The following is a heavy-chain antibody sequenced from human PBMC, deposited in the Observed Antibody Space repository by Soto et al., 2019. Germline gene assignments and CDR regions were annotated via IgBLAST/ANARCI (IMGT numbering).Heavy chain of an antibody. CDR3: AREFCSGGNCYTYYFDP. J-gene: IGHJ5*02. CDR1: GLTFNRYW. Sequence: PGGSLRLSCAASGLTFNRYWMHWVRHAPGKGLVWVSHINTDGSNTNYAASVKGRFTISRDNAKSTLFLQMNSLRDEDTAVYYCAREFCSGGNCYTYYFDPWGQGIPVTVSS. CDR2: INTDGSNT. D-gene: IGHD2-15*01. V-gene: IGHV3-74*01.